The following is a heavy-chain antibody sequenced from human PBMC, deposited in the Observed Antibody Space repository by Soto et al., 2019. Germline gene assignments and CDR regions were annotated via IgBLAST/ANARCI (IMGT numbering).Heavy chain of an antibody. CDR2: INPNSGGT. CDR1: GYTFTGYY. D-gene: IGHD6-6*01. Sequence: ASVKVSCKASGYTFTGYYMHWVRQAPGQGLEWMGWINPNSGGTNYAQKFQGRVTMTRDTSISTAYMELSRLRSDDTAVYYCARDRRSSIAARSYYFDYWGQGTPVTVSS. J-gene: IGHJ4*02. V-gene: IGHV1-2*02. CDR3: ARDRRSSIAARSYYFDY.